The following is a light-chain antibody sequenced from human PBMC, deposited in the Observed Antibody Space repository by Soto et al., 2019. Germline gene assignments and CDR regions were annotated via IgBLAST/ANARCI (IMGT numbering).Light chain of an antibody. CDR3: QQYGTSTGT. V-gene: IGKV3-20*01. Sequence: EFVLTQSPGTLSLSPGERATLSCRASQSVESNYLAWYQQKAGQAPRLLIYGASSRATDIPDRFSAGGSGTDFPLTISRLEPEDFAVYYCQQYGTSTGTFGQGTRVDIK. J-gene: IGKJ1*01. CDR1: QSVESNY. CDR2: GAS.